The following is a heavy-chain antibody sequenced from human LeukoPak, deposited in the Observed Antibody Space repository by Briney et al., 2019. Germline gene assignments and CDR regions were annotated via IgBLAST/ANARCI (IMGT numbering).Heavy chain of an antibody. Sequence: GGSLRLSCAVSGFIFSDYYMGWIRQPPGKGLEWVAYISNSDNSKDYAESVQGRFTISRDNAKNSLSLQMNSLRVEDTAVYYCARDRYGSKSYYSFDSWGQGTLVTVSS. V-gene: IGHV3-11*01. J-gene: IGHJ4*02. CDR2: ISNSDNSK. CDR1: GFIFSDYY. CDR3: ARDRYGSKSYYSFDS. D-gene: IGHD3-10*01.